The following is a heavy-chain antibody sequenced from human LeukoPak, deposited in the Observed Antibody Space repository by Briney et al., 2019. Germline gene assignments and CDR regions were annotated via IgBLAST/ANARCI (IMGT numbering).Heavy chain of an antibody. J-gene: IGHJ4*02. CDR3: ARVSPVFAFDY. CDR2: IYYSGST. CDR1: GGSISSYY. D-gene: IGHD3-3*01. V-gene: IGHV4-59*08. Sequence: PPETLSLTCTVSGGSISSYYWSWIRQPPGKGLEWTGYIYYSGSTNYNPSLKSRVTISVDTSKNQFSLKLSSVTAADTAVYYCARVSPVFAFDYWGQGTLVTVSS.